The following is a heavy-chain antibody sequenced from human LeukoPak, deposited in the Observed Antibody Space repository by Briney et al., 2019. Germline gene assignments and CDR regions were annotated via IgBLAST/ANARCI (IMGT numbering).Heavy chain of an antibody. CDR2: IKQDGSEK. CDR3: AREGYSSSWYFAFDI. D-gene: IGHD6-13*01. Sequence: PGGSLRLSCAASGFTFSSYWMSWVRQAPGKGLEWVANIKQDGSEKYYVDSVKGRFTIPRDDAKNSLYLQMNSLRAEDTAVYYCAREGYSSSWYFAFDIWGQGTMVTVSS. V-gene: IGHV3-7*01. CDR1: GFTFSSYW. J-gene: IGHJ3*02.